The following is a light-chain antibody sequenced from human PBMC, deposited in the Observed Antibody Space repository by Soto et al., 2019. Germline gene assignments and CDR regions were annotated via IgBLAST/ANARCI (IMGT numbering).Light chain of an antibody. CDR1: SSDVGGYNY. CDR3: CSYAGSYPHVV. Sequence: QSVLTQPRSVSGSPGQSVTISCTGTSSDVGGYNYVSWYQQHPGKAPKRMIYDVSKRPSGVPDRFSGSKSGNTASLTISGLQAEDEADYYCCSYAGSYPHVVFGGGTKVTVL. V-gene: IGLV2-11*01. J-gene: IGLJ2*01. CDR2: DVS.